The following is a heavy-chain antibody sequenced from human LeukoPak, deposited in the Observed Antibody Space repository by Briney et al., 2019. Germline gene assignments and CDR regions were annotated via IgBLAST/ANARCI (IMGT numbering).Heavy chain of an antibody. CDR1: SDSVSSSNYY. Sequence: SETLSLTCTVSSDSVSSSNYYWGWIRQPPGKGLEWIGNIYYSGNTYYNPSLMSRVTISVDTSKNQFSLKLSSVTAADTAVYYCARHVRTTTNLNYYGMDVWGQGTTVIVSS. CDR3: ARHVRTTTNLNYYGMDV. D-gene: IGHD1-7*01. J-gene: IGHJ6*02. V-gene: IGHV4-39*01. CDR2: IYYSGNT.